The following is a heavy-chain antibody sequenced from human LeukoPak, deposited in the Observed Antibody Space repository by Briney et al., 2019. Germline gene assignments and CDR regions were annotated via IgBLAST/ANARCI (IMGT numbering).Heavy chain of an antibody. CDR1: GFPFKNYG. D-gene: IGHD4-23*01. CDR3: ARRGYGGIYYFDY. CDR2: ISGSGTRT. V-gene: IGHV3-23*01. Sequence: GGSLRLSCAASGFPFKNYGMNWVRQAPGKGLEWVSTISGSGTRTYYADSVKGRFTISRDNSKNSLYLQMNSLRAEDTAVYYCARRGYGGIYYFDYWGQGTLVTVSS. J-gene: IGHJ4*02.